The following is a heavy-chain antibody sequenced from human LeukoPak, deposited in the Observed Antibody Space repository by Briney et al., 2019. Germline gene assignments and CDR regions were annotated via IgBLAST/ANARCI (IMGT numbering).Heavy chain of an antibody. Sequence: IHWVRQAPGQGLEWMGWINPNSGGTNYAQKFQGRVTMTRDTSISTAYMELSRLRSDDTAVYYCARGVGVRFLEWFLTTSDPFEYWGQGTLVTVSS. J-gene: IGHJ4*02. CDR3: ARGVGVRFLEWFLTTSDPFEY. V-gene: IGHV1-2*02. CDR2: INPNSGGT. D-gene: IGHD3-3*01.